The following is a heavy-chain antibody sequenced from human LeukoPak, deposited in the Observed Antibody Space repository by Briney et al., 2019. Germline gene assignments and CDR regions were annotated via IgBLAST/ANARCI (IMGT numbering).Heavy chain of an antibody. D-gene: IGHD3-22*01. CDR1: GYTFTSND. CDR3: ARGQKGRRVNTLYYFDY. V-gene: IGHV1-8*01. CDR2: MNPNSGNT. J-gene: IGHJ4*02. Sequence: GVSVKVSCKASGYTFTSNDINWARQATGQGLEWMGWMNPNSGNTGYAQKFQGRVTMTRNTSISTAYMELSSLRSEDTAVYYCARGQKGRRVNTLYYFDYWGQGTLVTVSS.